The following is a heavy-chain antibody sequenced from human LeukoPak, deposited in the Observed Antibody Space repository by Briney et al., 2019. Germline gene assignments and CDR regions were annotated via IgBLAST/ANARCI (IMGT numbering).Heavy chain of an antibody. V-gene: IGHV3-7*01. Sequence: GGSLRLSCAASGFTFSSYWMTWVRQGPGKGLEWVANIKPDGSLIYYVDSVKGRFTISRDNAKNSLYLQMNSLRAEDTAVYYCKSGGAAPGSFDYWGQGTLVTVSP. CDR3: KSGGAAPGSFDY. D-gene: IGHD1-1*01. CDR2: IKPDGSLI. CDR1: GFTFSSYW. J-gene: IGHJ4*02.